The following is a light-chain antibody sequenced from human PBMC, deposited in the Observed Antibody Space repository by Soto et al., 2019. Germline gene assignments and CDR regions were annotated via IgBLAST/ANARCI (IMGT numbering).Light chain of an antibody. V-gene: IGKV3D-11*02. CDR3: QQRSNWLWT. Sequence: IVMTQSPATLCVSPGESATLSCRASQSVSSNLGWYQQKPGQAPRILIYDASNRATGIPARFSGSGAGTDFTLTISSLEPEDFAVYYCQQRSNWLWTFGQGTKVDIK. J-gene: IGKJ1*01. CDR2: DAS. CDR1: QSVSSN.